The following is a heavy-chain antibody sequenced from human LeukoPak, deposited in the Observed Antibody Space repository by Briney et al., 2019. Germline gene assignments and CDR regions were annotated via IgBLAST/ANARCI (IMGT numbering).Heavy chain of an antibody. D-gene: IGHD3-10*01. Sequence: ASVKVSCKTSGYTFDSFGVSWVRQAPGQGLEWMGWVSGVNGDTKYAQKVQGRVTMTTDTSTSTAYMELRSLRSDDTAVYYCARDVGFYYDSGSVLDQWGQGTRVIVSS. CDR3: ARDVGFYYDSGSVLDQ. CDR1: GYTFDSFG. CDR2: VSGVNGDT. V-gene: IGHV1-18*04. J-gene: IGHJ4*02.